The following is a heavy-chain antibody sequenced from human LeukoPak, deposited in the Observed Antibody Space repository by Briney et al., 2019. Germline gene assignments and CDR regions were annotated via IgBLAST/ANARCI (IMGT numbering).Heavy chain of an antibody. CDR3: ARSPLGYCSGGSCYHDY. V-gene: IGHV4-34*09. Sequence: PSETLSLTCAVYGGSFSGYYWSWIRQPPGKGLEWIGEINHSGSTNYNPSLKSRVTISVDTSKNQFSLKLSSVTAADTAVYYCARSPLGYCSGGSCYHDYWGQGTLVTVSS. CDR1: GGSFSGYY. J-gene: IGHJ4*02. D-gene: IGHD2-15*01. CDR2: INHSGST.